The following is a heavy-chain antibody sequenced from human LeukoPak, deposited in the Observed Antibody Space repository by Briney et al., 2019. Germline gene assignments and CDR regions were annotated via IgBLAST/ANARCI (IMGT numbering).Heavy chain of an antibody. CDR3: ARLGFYGDYRRYYFDY. CDR1: GGSFSGYY. J-gene: IGHJ4*02. Sequence: SETLSLTCAVYGGSFSGYYWSWIRQPPGKGLEWIGEINHSGSTNYNPSLKSRVTISVDTSKNQFSLKLSSVTAADTAVYYCARLGFYGDYRRYYFDYWGQGTLVTVSS. D-gene: IGHD4-17*01. V-gene: IGHV4-34*01. CDR2: INHSGST.